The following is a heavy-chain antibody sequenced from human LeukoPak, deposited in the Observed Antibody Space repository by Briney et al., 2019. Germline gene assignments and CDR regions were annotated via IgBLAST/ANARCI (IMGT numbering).Heavy chain of an antibody. CDR1: GYTSTGYY. CDR3: ARASGSYYYDSSGYYAFDI. V-gene: IGHV1-2*06. J-gene: IGHJ3*02. Sequence: ASVKVSCKASGYTSTGYYMHWVRQAPGQGLEWMGRINPNSGGTNYAQKFQGRVTMTRDTSISTAYMELSRLRSDDTAVYYCARASGSYYYDSSGYYAFDIWGQGTMVTVSS. D-gene: IGHD3-22*01. CDR2: INPNSGGT.